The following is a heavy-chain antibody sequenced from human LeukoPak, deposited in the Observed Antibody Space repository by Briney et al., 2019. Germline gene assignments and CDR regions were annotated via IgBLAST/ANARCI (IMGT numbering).Heavy chain of an antibody. CDR1: GGTFSSYA. D-gene: IGHD3-10*01. CDR2: IIPIFGTA. CDR3: ARDLGSRGLNRIDY. J-gene: IGHJ4*02. V-gene: IGHV1-69*05. Sequence: GASVKVSCKASGGTFSSYAISWVRQAPGQGLEWMGGIIPIFGTANYAQKLQGRVTMTTDTSTSTAYMELRSLRSDDTAVYYCARDLGSRGLNRIDYWGQGTLVTVSS.